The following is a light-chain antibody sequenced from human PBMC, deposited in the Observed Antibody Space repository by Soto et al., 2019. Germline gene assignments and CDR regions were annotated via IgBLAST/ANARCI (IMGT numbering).Light chain of an antibody. CDR3: QQYGDLPWT. J-gene: IGKJ1*01. Sequence: ALTQSPGTLSSSPGERATLSCRAGQSFIINYVAWYQQKPGQAPRLLIYGASSRATGIPDRFSGSGSWTDFTLTINRLEPEDFAVYYCQQYGDLPWTFGQGTKVDIK. CDR1: QSFIINY. CDR2: GAS. V-gene: IGKV3-20*01.